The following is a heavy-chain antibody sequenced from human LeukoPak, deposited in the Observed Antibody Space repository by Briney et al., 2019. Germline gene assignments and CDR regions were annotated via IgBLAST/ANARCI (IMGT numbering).Heavy chain of an antibody. CDR1: GFTVSSNY. V-gene: IGHV3-23*01. D-gene: IGHD6-19*01. CDR2: ISGSGGST. J-gene: IGHJ5*02. Sequence: PGGSLRLSCAASGFTVSSNYMSWVRQAPGKGLEWVSAISGSGGSTYYADSVKGRFTISRDNSRNTLYLQMNSLRAEDTAVYYCAKFSPLYSSSSRSNWFDPWGQGTLVTVSS. CDR3: AKFSPLYSSSSRSNWFDP.